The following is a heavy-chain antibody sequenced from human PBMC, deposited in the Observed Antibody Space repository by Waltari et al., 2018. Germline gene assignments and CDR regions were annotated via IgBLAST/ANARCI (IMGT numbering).Heavy chain of an antibody. CDR2: IIPIFGTA. D-gene: IGHD6-13*01. CDR1: GGTFSRYA. J-gene: IGHJ4*02. Sequence: QVQLVQSGAEVKKPGSSVKVSCKASGGTFSRYAISWVRTAPGQGLEWMGGIIPIFGTANYAQKFQGRVTITTDESTSTAYMELSSLRSEDTAVYYCASQPVLSSWLVAGYFDYWGQGTLVTVSS. CDR3: ASQPVLSSWLVAGYFDY. V-gene: IGHV1-69*05.